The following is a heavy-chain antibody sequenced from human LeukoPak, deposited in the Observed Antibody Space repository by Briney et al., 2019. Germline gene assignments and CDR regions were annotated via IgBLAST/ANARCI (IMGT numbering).Heavy chain of an antibody. D-gene: IGHD3-16*01. CDR3: ARTDWGNVAFDY. CDR1: AGTFSSYA. Sequence: AVKVSCKASAGTFSSYAISWVRHPHGQGLEWMGGIIPIFGTANYAQKFQGRVTITADESTSTAYRELSSLRSEDSSVYCRARTDWGNVAFDYWGQGTLVTVSS. V-gene: IGHV1-69*13. CDR2: IIPIFGTA. J-gene: IGHJ4*02.